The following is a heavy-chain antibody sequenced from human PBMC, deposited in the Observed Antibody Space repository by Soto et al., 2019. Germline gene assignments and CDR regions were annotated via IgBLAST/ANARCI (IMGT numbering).Heavy chain of an antibody. J-gene: IGHJ4*02. CDR3: ARGNTVRRFYY. Sequence: NPSETLSLTCAVYGGSFSAYYWSWIRQPPGKGLEWIGEVNDSGSTNYNPSLKSRVAISVDTSKNQFSLKLSSVTAADTAVYYCARGNTVRRFYYWGQGTLVTVSS. CDR2: VNDSGST. D-gene: IGHD4-17*01. V-gene: IGHV4-34*01. CDR1: GGSFSAYY.